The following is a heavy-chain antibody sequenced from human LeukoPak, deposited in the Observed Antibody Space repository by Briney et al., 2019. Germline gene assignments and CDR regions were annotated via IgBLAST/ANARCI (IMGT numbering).Heavy chain of an antibody. Sequence: PGGSLRLSCAVSGFTVSNNFMSWVRQAPGKGLEWVSVIYSGASTYYADSVRGRFTISRDNSKNTLYLQMNSLRAEDTAVYYCANDLAIAIVRGAVGSGDYWGQGTLVTVSS. J-gene: IGHJ4*02. CDR1: GFTVSNNF. V-gene: IGHV3-66*01. D-gene: IGHD3-10*01. CDR2: IYSGAST. CDR3: ANDLAIAIVRGAVGSGDY.